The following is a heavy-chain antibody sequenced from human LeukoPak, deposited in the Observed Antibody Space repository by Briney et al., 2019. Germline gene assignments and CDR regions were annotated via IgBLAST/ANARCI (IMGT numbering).Heavy chain of an antibody. J-gene: IGHJ5*02. CDR2: INPNSGGT. D-gene: IGHD6-13*01. Sequence: ASVKVSCKASGYTFTGYYMHWVRQAPGQGLEWMGWINPNSGGTNYAQKFQGRVTMTRDMSTSTVYMELSSLRSEDTAVYYCARRIAAAGTRWFDPWGQGTLVTVSS. CDR1: GYTFTGYY. CDR3: ARRIAAAGTRWFDP. V-gene: IGHV1-2*02.